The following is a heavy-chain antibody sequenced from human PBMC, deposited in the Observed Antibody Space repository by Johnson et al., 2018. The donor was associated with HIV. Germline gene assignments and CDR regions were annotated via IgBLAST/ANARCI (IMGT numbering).Heavy chain of an antibody. CDR3: ARDLVVGDHSTPLTHAFDI. V-gene: IGHV3-66*01. CDR2: IYSGGSP. J-gene: IGHJ3*02. D-gene: IGHD1-26*01. CDR1: GFTFSSYA. Sequence: EKLVESGGGMVQPGRSLRLSCAASGFTFSSYAMHWVRQAPGKGLEWVSVIYSGGSPYYADSVKGRFTISRDNSKNTLYLQMNSLRAEDTAVYYCARDLVVGDHSTPLTHAFDIWGQGTMVTVSS.